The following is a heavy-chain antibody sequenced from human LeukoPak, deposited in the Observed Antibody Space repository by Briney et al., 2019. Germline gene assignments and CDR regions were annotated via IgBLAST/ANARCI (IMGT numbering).Heavy chain of an antibody. D-gene: IGHD1-1*01. Sequence: GGSLRLSCAASGFTVSNSYMSWVRQAPGKGLEWVAVIWYDGSNKYYADSVKGRFTISRDNSKNTLYLQMNSLRAEDTAVYYCARGTGIYYYYYMDVWGKGTTVTVSS. CDR2: IWYDGSNK. J-gene: IGHJ6*03. V-gene: IGHV3-33*08. CDR3: ARGTGIYYYYYMDV. CDR1: GFTVSNSY.